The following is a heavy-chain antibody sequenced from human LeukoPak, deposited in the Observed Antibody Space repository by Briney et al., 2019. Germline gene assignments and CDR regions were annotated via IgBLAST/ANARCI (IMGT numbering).Heavy chain of an antibody. J-gene: IGHJ4*02. Sequence: SETLSLTCAVYGGSFSGYYWSWIRQPPGKGLEWIGEINHSGGTNYNPSLKSRVTISVDTSKNQFSLKLSSVTAADTAVYYCARGRSYYGSGSYAVDYWGQGTLVTVSS. D-gene: IGHD3-10*01. CDR1: GGSFSGYY. V-gene: IGHV4-34*01. CDR2: INHSGGT. CDR3: ARGRSYYGSGSYAVDY.